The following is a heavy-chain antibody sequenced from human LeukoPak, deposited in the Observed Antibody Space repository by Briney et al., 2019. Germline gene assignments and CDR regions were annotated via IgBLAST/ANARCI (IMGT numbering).Heavy chain of an antibody. CDR1: GGSISSYY. Sequence: SETLSLTCTVSGGSISSYYWSWIRQPPGKGLEWIGYIYYSGSTNYNPSLKSRVTISVDTSKNQFSLKLSSVTAADTAVYYCATPSGGGIAAANYYYGMDVWGQGTTVTVSS. D-gene: IGHD6-13*01. CDR2: IYYSGST. J-gene: IGHJ6*02. CDR3: ATPSGGGIAAANYYYGMDV. V-gene: IGHV4-59*12.